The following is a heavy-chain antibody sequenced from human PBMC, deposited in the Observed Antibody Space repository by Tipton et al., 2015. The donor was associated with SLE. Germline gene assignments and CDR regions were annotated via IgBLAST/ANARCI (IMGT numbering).Heavy chain of an antibody. J-gene: IGHJ4*02. V-gene: IGHV3-7*02. D-gene: IGHD5-12*01. CDR3: ARHPPRGGSGYALDN. Sequence: SLRLSCAASGFTFSSYWMSWVRQTPAKGLEWVATIKQDGSEEHYVDSVKGRFTISRDNGKNSLYLQMNSLRAEDTAVYYCARHPPRGGSGYALDNWGQGTLVTVSS. CDR2: IKQDGSEE. CDR1: GFTFSSYW.